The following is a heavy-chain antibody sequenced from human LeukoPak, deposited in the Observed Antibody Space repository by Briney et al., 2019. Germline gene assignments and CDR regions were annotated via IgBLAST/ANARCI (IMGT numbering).Heavy chain of an antibody. V-gene: IGHV3-30-3*01. D-gene: IGHD2-2*02. CDR2: ISYDGSNK. J-gene: IGHJ4*02. CDR3: VRDREASFCSSATCYNVVDY. Sequence: GGSLRLSCAASGFTFSSYAMHWVRQAPGKGLEWVAVISYDGSNKYYADSVKGRFTISRDKSKNTLFLQMNSLRAEDTAVYYCVRDREASFCSSATCYNVVDYWGQGTLVPVSS. CDR1: GFTFSSYA.